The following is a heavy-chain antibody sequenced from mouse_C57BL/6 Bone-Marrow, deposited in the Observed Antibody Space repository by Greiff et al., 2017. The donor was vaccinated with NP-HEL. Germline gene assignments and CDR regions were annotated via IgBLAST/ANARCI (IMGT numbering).Heavy chain of an antibody. D-gene: IGHD1-3*01. Sequence: VQLQQSGAELVRPGASVKLSCTASGFNIKDDYMHWVKQRPEQGLEWIGWIDPENGDTEYASKFQGKATITADTSSNTAYLQLSSLTSEDTAVYYCTYNQAWFAYWGQGTLVTVSA. J-gene: IGHJ3*01. CDR3: TYNQAWFAY. V-gene: IGHV14-4*01. CDR1: GFNIKDDY. CDR2: IDPENGDT.